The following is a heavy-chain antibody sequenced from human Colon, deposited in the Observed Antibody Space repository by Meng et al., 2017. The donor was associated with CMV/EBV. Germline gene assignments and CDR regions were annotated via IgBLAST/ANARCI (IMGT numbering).Heavy chain of an antibody. CDR1: GFSISKYWVV. CDR2: IYWDDDK. CDR3: AHRFLRDSSSSLHFDS. V-gene: IGHV2-5*02. Sequence: TLMESVPCLVYTPQSITRPCTFTGFSISKYWVVVGWIRQPPGKGLALLALIYWDDDKRYSPSLKSRLTITKDTSKNQVVLTMINMDPVDTATYYCAHRFLRDSSSSLHFDSWGQGTLVTVSS. D-gene: IGHD6-6*01. J-gene: IGHJ4*02.